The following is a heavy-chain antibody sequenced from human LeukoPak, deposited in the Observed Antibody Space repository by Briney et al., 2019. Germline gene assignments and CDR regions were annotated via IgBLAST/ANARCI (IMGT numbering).Heavy chain of an antibody. D-gene: IGHD1-1*01. CDR1: GYTFTSYD. J-gene: IGHJ5*02. V-gene: IGHV1-8*01. CDR3: ARSKTGSLGNWFDL. Sequence: ASVKVSCKASGYTFTSYDINWVRQVTGQGLEWMGWMNPNSGYSGYAQKFQARVTMARNTSISTAYMELSNRRFEDTAVYYCARSKTGSLGNWFDLWGQGTLVTVSS. CDR2: MNPNSGYS.